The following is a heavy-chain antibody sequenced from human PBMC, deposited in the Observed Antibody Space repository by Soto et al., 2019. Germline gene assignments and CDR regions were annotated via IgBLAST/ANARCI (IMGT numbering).Heavy chain of an antibody. CDR3: ARDQSGSGSYLDY. V-gene: IGHV3-33*01. CDR2: IWYDGSNK. CDR1: GFTFSSYG. J-gene: IGHJ4*01. D-gene: IGHD3-10*01. Sequence: PGGSLRLSCAASGFTFSSYGMHWVRQAPGKGLEWVAVIWYDGSNKYYADSVKGRFTISRVNSKNTLYLQMNSLRAEDTAVYYCARDQSGSGSYLDYWGHGTLVTVSS.